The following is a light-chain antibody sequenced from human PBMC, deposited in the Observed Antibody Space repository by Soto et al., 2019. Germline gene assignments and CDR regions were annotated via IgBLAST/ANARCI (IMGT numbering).Light chain of an antibody. CDR1: SSDVGGYNY. Sequence: QSALTQPASVSGSPGQSITISCTGTSSDVGGYNYVSWYQQHPDKAPKLMIYEVSNRPSGVSYRFSGSKSGNTASLTISGLKAEDEADYYCSSYTSSSTPVFGGGTQLTVL. J-gene: IGLJ2*01. V-gene: IGLV2-14*01. CDR3: SSYTSSSTPV. CDR2: EVS.